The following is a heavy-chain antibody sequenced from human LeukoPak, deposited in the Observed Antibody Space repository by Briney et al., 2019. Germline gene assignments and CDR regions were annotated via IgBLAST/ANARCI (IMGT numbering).Heavy chain of an antibody. CDR1: GFTFSSYW. D-gene: IGHD3-16*02. CDR3: ASWGSYRPNWFDP. CDR2: INSDGSST. J-gene: IGHJ5*02. V-gene: IGHV3-74*01. Sequence: GGSLRLSCAASGFTFSSYWMHWVRQAPGKGLVWVSRINSDGSSTSYADSVKGRFTISRDNAKNTLYLQMNSLRAKDTAVYYCASWGSYRPNWFDPWGQGTLVTVSS.